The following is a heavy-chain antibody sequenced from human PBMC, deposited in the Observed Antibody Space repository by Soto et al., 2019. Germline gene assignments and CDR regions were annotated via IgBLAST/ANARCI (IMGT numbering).Heavy chain of an antibody. D-gene: IGHD3-10*01. CDR1: GFTFSSYA. Sequence: GWSLRLSCAASGFTFSSYAMHWVRQAPGKGLEWVAVISYDGSNKYYADSVKGRFTISRENSKNTLYLQMNSLRAEDTAVYYCARLAYYGSGDSRFDPWGQGTPVTVSS. J-gene: IGHJ5*02. V-gene: IGHV3-30-3*01. CDR2: ISYDGSNK. CDR3: ARLAYYGSGDSRFDP.